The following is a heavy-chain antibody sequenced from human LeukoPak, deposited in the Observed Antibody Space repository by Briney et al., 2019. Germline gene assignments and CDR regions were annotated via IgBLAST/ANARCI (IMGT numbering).Heavy chain of an antibody. Sequence: GGSLRLSCAASGFTFSSYSMNWVRQAPGKGLEWVSSISSSSSYIYYADSVKGRFTISRDNAKNSLYLQMNSLRAEDTAVYYCARRGGGYKVDDYWGQGTLVTVSS. J-gene: IGHJ4*02. D-gene: IGHD1-26*01. CDR3: ARRGGGYKVDDY. CDR1: GFTFSSYS. CDR2: ISSSSSYI. V-gene: IGHV3-21*01.